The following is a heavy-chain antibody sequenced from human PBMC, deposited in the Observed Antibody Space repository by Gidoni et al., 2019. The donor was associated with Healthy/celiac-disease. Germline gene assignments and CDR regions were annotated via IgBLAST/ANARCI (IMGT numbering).Heavy chain of an antibody. CDR2: INAGNGNT. J-gene: IGHJ5*02. V-gene: IGHV1-3*01. CDR1: GYTFTSYA. D-gene: IGHD4-4*01. Sequence: QVQLVQSGAEVKKPGASVKVSCKASGYTFTSYAMHWVRQAPGQRLEWMGWINAGNGNTKYSQKFQGRVTITRDTSASTAYMELSSLRSEDTAVYYCARDPPTVTTSGTNWFDPWGQGTLVTVSS. CDR3: ARDPPTVTTSGTNWFDP.